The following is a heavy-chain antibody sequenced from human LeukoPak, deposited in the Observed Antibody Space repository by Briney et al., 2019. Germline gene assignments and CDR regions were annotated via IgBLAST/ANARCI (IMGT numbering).Heavy chain of an antibody. CDR3: ARDAVYSYGFDY. CDR2: IIPIFGTA. Sequence: SVKVSCKASGGTFSSYAISWVRQAPGQGIEWMGGIIPIFGTANYAQKFQGRVTITADESTSTAYMELSSLRSEDTAVYYCARDAVYSYGFDYWGQGTLVTVSS. V-gene: IGHV1-69*13. D-gene: IGHD5-18*01. CDR1: GGTFSSYA. J-gene: IGHJ4*02.